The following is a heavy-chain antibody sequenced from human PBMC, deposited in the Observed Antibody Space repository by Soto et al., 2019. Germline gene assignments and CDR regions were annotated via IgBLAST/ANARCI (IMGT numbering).Heavy chain of an antibody. CDR3: ARDLGDYIWGSYRLGTYNWFDP. CDR1: GGSISSYY. D-gene: IGHD3-16*02. Sequence: PSETLSLTCTVSGGSISSYYWSWIRQPPGKGLEWIGYIYYSGSTNYNPSLKSRVTISVDTSKNQFSLKLSSVTAADTAVYYCARDLGDYIWGSYRLGTYNWFDPWGQGTLVTVSS. J-gene: IGHJ5*02. V-gene: IGHV4-59*01. CDR2: IYYSGST.